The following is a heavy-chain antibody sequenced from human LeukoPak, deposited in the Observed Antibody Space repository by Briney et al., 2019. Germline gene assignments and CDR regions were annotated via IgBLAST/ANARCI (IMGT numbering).Heavy chain of an antibody. CDR1: GASISSYW. Sequence: SETLSLTCTVSGASISSYWWSWIRQPPGKGLERIWYIHFSGNTNTKSSLKSRVTISADTSKHQLSLKLNSVSAVDTAVYYCARAYVPGGIIDYWGQGTLVTVSS. J-gene: IGHJ4*02. V-gene: IGHV4-59*01. D-gene: IGHD2-2*01. CDR3: ARAYVPGGIIDY. CDR2: IHFSGNT.